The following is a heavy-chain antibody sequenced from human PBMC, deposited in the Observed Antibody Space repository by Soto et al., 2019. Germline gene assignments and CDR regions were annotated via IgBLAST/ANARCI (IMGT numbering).Heavy chain of an antibody. CDR3: ARMDWYNWNYKALRTNNDY. V-gene: IGHV3-33*01. D-gene: IGHD1-7*01. J-gene: IGHJ4*02. Sequence: GGSLRLSCAASGFTFSSYGMHWVRQAPGKGLEWVAVIWYDGSNKYYADSVKGRFTISRDNSKNTLYLQMNSLRAEDTAVYYCARMDWYNWNYKALRTNNDYWGQGTLVTVSS. CDR2: IWYDGSNK. CDR1: GFTFSSYG.